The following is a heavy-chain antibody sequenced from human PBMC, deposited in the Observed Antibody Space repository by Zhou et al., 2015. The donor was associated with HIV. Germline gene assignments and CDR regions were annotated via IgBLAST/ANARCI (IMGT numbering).Heavy chain of an antibody. CDR3: ARDRDVSIAFDI. J-gene: IGHJ3*02. CDR1: GYTFTSYA. D-gene: IGHD3-10*01. CDR2: INAGNGNT. V-gene: IGHV1-3*01. Sequence: QVQLVQSGAEVKMPGASVKVSCKASGYTFTSYAMHWVRQAPGQRLEWMGWINAGNGNTKYSQKFQGRVTITRDTSASTAYMELSSLRSEDTAVYYCARDRDVSIAFDIWGQGTMVTVSS.